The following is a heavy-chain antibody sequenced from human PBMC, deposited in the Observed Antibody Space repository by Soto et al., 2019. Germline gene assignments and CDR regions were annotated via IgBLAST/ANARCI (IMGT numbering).Heavy chain of an antibody. CDR2: INSDGSST. J-gene: IGHJ6*02. CDR3: ASYTGYSSSWVGEPDYYYYGMDV. V-gene: IGHV3-74*01. D-gene: IGHD6-13*01. Sequence: GGXLNLFCAAPGFSFSNLWMQWGCQASREGLGWVSRINSDGSSTSYADSVKGRFTISRDNAKNTLYLQMNSLRAEDTAVYYCASYTGYSSSWVGEPDYYYYGMDVWGQGT. CDR1: GFSFSNLW.